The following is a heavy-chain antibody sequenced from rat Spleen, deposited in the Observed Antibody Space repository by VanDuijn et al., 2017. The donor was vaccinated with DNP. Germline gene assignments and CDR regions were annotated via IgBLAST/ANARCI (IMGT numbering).Heavy chain of an antibody. CDR3: ARHIIDTANVRDYFDH. Sequence: EVQLVESGGGLVQPGRSLKLSCAASGFTFSNHGMAWVRQAPTKGLEWVASISSGGDITYYRDSVKGRFTISRDNAQNTQYLQMDSLRSEDTATYYCARHIIDTANVRDYFDHWGQGVMVTVSS. CDR1: GFTFSNHG. J-gene: IGHJ2*01. CDR2: ISSGGDIT. D-gene: IGHD1-12*01. V-gene: IGHV5S13*01.